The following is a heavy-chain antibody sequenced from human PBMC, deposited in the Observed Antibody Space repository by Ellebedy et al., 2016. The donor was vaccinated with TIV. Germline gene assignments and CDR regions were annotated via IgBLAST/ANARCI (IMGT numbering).Heavy chain of an antibody. CDR3: ARGPCMITFGGVIMDV. CDR2: MNPNSGNT. Sequence: AASVTVSCKASGGTFSSYALSWVRQATGQGLAWMGWMNPNSGNTEYAQKFQGRVTMTRNTSITTAFMELSSLRSEDTAVYYCARGPCMITFGGVIMDVWGQGTTVTVSS. V-gene: IGHV1-8*02. D-gene: IGHD3-16*02. J-gene: IGHJ6*02. CDR1: GGTFSSYA.